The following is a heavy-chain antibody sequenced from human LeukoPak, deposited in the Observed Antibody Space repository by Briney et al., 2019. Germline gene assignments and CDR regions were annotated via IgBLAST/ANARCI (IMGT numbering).Heavy chain of an antibody. Sequence: SETLSLTCTVSGYSTSSSSYYWGWIRQPPGKGLEWIGIIYYSGTTYYDPSLKSRVTISIDTSRNQFSLKLSSVSAADTAVYYCARYSGVWSNYFDHGGQGTLVTVSS. CDR3: ARYSGVWSNYFDH. CDR1: GYSTSSSSYY. D-gene: IGHD5-12*01. J-gene: IGHJ4*02. CDR2: IYYSGTT. V-gene: IGHV4-39*01.